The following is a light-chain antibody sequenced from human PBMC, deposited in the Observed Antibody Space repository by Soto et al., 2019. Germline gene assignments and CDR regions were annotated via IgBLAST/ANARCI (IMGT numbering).Light chain of an antibody. CDR3: SSDTSTSTVK. Sequence: QSALTQPASVSGSPGQSITISCTGTSSDVGLYNYVSWYQHHPGKAPKLLIYDVSDRPSGVSNPFSGSKSGNKASLTISGLQAEDEGDYYCSSDTSTSTVKFGGGTQLTVL. CDR1: SSDVGLYNY. J-gene: IGLJ2*01. CDR2: DVS. V-gene: IGLV2-14*01.